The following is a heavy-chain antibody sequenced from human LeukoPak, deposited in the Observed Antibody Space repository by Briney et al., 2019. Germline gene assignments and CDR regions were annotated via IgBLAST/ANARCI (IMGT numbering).Heavy chain of an antibody. CDR2: ISGSGGST. CDR3: AKDQRSGDYALDY. J-gene: IGHJ4*02. D-gene: IGHD4-17*01. CDR1: VVTFISYA. V-gene: IGHV3-23*01. Sequence: GGALRLSCAGSVVTFISYAMSSVRQAPGKGLEWVSAISGSGGSTYYADSVKGRFTISRDNSKNTLYLQMNSLRAEDTAVYYCAKDQRSGDYALDYWGQGTLVTVSS.